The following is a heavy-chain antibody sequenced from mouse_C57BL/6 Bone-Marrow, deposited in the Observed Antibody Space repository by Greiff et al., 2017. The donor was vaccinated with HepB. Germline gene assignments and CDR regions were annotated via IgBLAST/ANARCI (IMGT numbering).Heavy chain of an antibody. D-gene: IGHD1-1*01. CDR3: ARPLFTTGFAY. J-gene: IGHJ3*01. V-gene: IGHV5-12*01. CDR1: GFTFSDYY. CDR2: ISNGGGST. Sequence: EVKVVESGGGLVQPGGSLKLSCAASGFTFSDYYMYWVRQTPEKRLEWVAYISNGGGSTYYPDTVKGRFTISRDNAKNTLYLQMSRLKSEDTAMYYCARPLFTTGFAYWGQGTLVTVSA.